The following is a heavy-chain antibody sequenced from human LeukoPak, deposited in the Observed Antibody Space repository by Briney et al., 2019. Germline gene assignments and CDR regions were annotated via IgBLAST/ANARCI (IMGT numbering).Heavy chain of an antibody. D-gene: IGHD6-19*01. J-gene: IGHJ4*02. V-gene: IGHV3-7*01. CDR3: ARQGYSSGK. CDR1: GFTFSNYW. Sequence: GGSLRLSCAASGFTFSNYWMNWVRQAPGKGLEWVASIQRDGSEKYYGEPVKGRFTISRDNAKKSLYLQVNSLRAEDTAVYYCARQGYSSGKWGQGTLVTVSS. CDR2: IQRDGSEK.